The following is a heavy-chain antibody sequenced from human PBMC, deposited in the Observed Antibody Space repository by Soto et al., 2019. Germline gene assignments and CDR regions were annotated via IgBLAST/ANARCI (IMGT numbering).Heavy chain of an antibody. D-gene: IGHD2-15*01. V-gene: IGHV3-9*01. Sequence: EVQLVESGGGLVQPGRSLRLSCAASGFTFDDYAMHWVRQAPGKGLEWVSGISWNSGSIGYADSVKGRFTISRDNAKNSLYLQMNSLRAEDTALYYCAKDRGYCSGGSGSKYFDYWGQGTLVTVSS. CDR2: ISWNSGSI. CDR1: GFTFDDYA. J-gene: IGHJ4*02. CDR3: AKDRGYCSGGSGSKYFDY.